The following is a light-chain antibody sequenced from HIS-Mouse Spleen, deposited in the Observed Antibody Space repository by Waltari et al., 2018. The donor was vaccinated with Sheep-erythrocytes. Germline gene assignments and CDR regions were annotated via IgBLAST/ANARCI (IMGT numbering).Light chain of an antibody. V-gene: IGKV1D-13*01. CDR3: QQFKNDPRT. J-gene: IGKJ1*01. Sequence: AIQLTQSPSSLPASVGYRVTITCRASHGISSAFAWYQQKPGKAAKILIYEASSVESGVPSRFSGRGSGTDFTLTISSLQPEDVATYYCQQFKNDPRTFGQGTKVEIK. CDR2: EAS. CDR1: HGISSA.